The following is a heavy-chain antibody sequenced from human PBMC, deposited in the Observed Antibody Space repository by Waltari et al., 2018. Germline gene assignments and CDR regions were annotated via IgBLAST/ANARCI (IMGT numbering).Heavy chain of an antibody. J-gene: IGHJ6*02. Sequence: EVQLVESGGGLVQPGGSLRLSCAASGFTFSSYWMSWVRQAPGKGLEWVANIKQDGREKYYVDSVKGRFTISRDNAKNSLYLQMNSLRAEDTAVYYCARDQGPYYYYGMDVWGQGTTVTVSS. CDR3: ARDQGPYYYYGMDV. CDR2: IKQDGREK. CDR1: GFTFSSYW. V-gene: IGHV3-7*01.